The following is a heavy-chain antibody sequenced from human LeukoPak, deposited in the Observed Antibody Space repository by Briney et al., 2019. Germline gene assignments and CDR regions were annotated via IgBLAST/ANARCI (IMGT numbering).Heavy chain of an antibody. CDR2: ISYDGSNK. CDR3: AKDLAAAGPPDYDY. J-gene: IGHJ4*02. Sequence: GGSLRLSCAASGFTFSSYAMHWIRQAPGKGLEWVAVISYDGSNKYYADSVKGRFTISRDIAKKSLYLQMNSLRADDTAVYYCAKDLAAAGPPDYDYWGQGTLVTVSS. D-gene: IGHD6-13*01. CDR1: GFTFSSYA. V-gene: IGHV3-30*04.